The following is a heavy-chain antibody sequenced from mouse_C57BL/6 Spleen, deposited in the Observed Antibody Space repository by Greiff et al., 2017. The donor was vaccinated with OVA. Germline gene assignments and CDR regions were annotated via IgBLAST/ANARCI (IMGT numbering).Heavy chain of an antibody. D-gene: IGHD2-13*01. V-gene: IGHV5-17*01. J-gene: IGHJ2*01. CDR1: GFTFSDYG. Sequence: EVKVVESGGGLVKPGGSLKLSCAASGFTFSDYGMHWVRQAPETGLEWVAYISSGSSTIYYADTVKGRFTISRDNAKNTLFLQMTSLRSEDTAMYYCARGDYISSFDYWGQGTTLTVSS. CDR2: ISSGSSTI. CDR3: ARGDYISSFDY.